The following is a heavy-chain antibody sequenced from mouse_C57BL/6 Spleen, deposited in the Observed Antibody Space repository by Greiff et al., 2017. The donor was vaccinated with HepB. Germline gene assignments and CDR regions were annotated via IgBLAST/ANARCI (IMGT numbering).Heavy chain of an antibody. CDR1: GFTFTDYY. Sequence: EVQLVESGGGLVQPGGSLSLSCAASGFTFTDYYMSWVRQPPGKALEWLGFIRNKANGYTTEYSASVKGRFTISRDNSQSILYLQMNALRAEDSATYYCARYRVEAMDYWGQGTSVTVSS. CDR2: IRNKANGYTT. J-gene: IGHJ4*01. D-gene: IGHD1-1*01. CDR3: ARYRVEAMDY. V-gene: IGHV7-3*01.